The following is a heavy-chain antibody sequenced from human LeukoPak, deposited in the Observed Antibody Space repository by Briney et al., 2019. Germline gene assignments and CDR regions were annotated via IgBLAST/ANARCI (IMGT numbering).Heavy chain of an antibody. J-gene: IGHJ4*02. CDR3: ARDEDTDILTGNERFDY. V-gene: IGHV1-18*04. CDR1: GYTFTGYY. D-gene: IGHD3-9*01. CDR2: ISANNGNT. Sequence: GASVKVSCKASGYTFTGYYMHWVRQAPGQGLEWMGWISANNGNTNYAQNLQGRVTMTTDTSTSTAYMELRSLRSDDTAVYYCARDEDTDILTGNERFDYWGQGTLVTVSS.